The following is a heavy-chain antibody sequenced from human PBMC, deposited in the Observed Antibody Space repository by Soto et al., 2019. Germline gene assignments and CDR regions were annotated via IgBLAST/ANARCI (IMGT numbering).Heavy chain of an antibody. CDR1: GFSLSTSGVG. CDR2: IYWDDDK. Sequence: QITLKESGPTLVKPTQTLTLTCTFSGFSLSTSGVGVGWIRQPPGKALEWVALIYWDDDKRYSPSLKSRLTTXNXTXXHQVFLTMTNMDPVDTATYYCAHRRSSSSTYYFDDWGQGTLVTVSS. D-gene: IGHD6-13*01. V-gene: IGHV2-5*02. J-gene: IGHJ4*02. CDR3: AHRRSSSSTYYFDD.